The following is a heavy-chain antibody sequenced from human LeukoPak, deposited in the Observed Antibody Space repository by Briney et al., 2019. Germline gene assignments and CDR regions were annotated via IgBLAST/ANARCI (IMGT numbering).Heavy chain of an antibody. Sequence: GASVKVSCKASGYTFTSYAISWVRQAPGQGLEWMGRIIPILGIANYAQKFQGRVTITADKSTSTAYMELSSLRSEDTAVYYCAREGAAVAGLIDYWGQGTLVTVSS. CDR1: GYTFTSYA. J-gene: IGHJ4*02. V-gene: IGHV1-69*04. CDR3: AREGAAVAGLIDY. CDR2: IIPILGIA. D-gene: IGHD6-19*01.